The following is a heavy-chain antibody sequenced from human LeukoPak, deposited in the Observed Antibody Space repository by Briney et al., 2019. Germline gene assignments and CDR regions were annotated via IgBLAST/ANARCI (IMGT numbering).Heavy chain of an antibody. CDR1: GYTFTSYG. V-gene: IGHV1-18*01. CDR3: AREESYYDSRGGFDY. D-gene: IGHD3-22*01. CDR2: ISAYNGNT. Sequence: ASVKVSCKASGYTFTSYGISWARQAPGQGLEWMGWISAYNGNTNYAQKLQGRVTMTTDTSTSTAYMELRSLRSDDTAVYYCAREESYYDSRGGFDYWGQGTLVTVSS. J-gene: IGHJ4*02.